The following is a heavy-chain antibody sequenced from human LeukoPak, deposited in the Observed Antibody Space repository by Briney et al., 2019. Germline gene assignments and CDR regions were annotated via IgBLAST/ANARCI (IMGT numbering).Heavy chain of an antibody. CDR2: INHSGST. D-gene: IGHD3-10*01. CDR1: GGSFSGYY. V-gene: IGHV4-34*01. J-gene: IGHJ5*02. Sequence: SETLSLTCAVYGGSFSGYYWSWIRQPPGKGLEWIGEINHSGSTNYNPSLKSRVTISVDTSKNQFSLKLSPVTAADTAVYYCARGPYGYYYGSGSRNNWFDPWGQGTLVTVSS. CDR3: ARGPYGYYYGSGSRNNWFDP.